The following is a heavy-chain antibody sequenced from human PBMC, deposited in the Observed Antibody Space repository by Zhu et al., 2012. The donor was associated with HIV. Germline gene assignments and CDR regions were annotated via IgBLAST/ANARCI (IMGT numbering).Heavy chain of an antibody. D-gene: IGHD2-15*01. CDR2: IHSTGST. Sequence: QVHLQESGPGLVKPSETLSLTCTVSGGSISSDSNYWGWIRQPPGKGLEWIGTIHSTGSTYYNPSLKSRLTIVVDTSKNQFSLTLSSVTAADTAVYYCARHSSGDTCHGLCTFDIWGQGTMVAVSS. V-gene: IGHV4-39*01. CDR3: ARHSSGDTCHGLCTFDI. J-gene: IGHJ3*02. CDR1: GGSISSDSNY.